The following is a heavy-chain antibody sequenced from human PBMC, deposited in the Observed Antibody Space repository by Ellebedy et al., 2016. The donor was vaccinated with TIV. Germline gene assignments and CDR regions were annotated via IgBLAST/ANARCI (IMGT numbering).Heavy chain of an antibody. V-gene: IGHV1-69*04. CDR1: GGTFSSYA. CDR3: ASGGTFGVVFLRFDP. D-gene: IGHD3-3*01. Sequence: AASVKVSCKASGGTFSSYAISWVRQAPGQGLEWMGRIIPILGIANYAQKFQGRVTITADKSTSTAYMELSSLRSEDTAVYYCASGGTFGVVFLRFDPWGQGTLVTVSS. CDR2: IIPILGIA. J-gene: IGHJ5*02.